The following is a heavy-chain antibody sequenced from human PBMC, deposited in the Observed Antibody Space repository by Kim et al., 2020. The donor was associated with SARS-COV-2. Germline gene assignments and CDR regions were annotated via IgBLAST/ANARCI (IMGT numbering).Heavy chain of an antibody. CDR3: ARGGGGTENYYDFWSGYYQDYYYGMDV. V-gene: IGHV6-1*01. Sequence: SQTLSLTCAISGDSVSSNSAAWNWIRQSPSRGLEWLGRTYYRSKWYNDYAVSVKSRITINPDTSKNQFSLQLNSVTPEDTAVYYCARGGGGTENYYDFWSGYYQDYYYGMDVWGQGTTVTVSS. J-gene: IGHJ6*02. CDR2: TYYRSKWYN. CDR1: GDSVSSNSAA. D-gene: IGHD3-3*01.